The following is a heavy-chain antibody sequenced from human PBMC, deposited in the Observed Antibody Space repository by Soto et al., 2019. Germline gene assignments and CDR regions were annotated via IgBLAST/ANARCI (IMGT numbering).Heavy chain of an antibody. J-gene: IGHJ4*02. Sequence: QVQLVQSGAEVKKPGSSVKVSCKASGGTFSSYTISWVRQAPGQGLEWMGRIIPILGIANYAQKFQGRVTITADKSTSTAYMELSSLRSEDTAVYYCARAPTYDSRGYYLGYWGQGTLVTVSS. D-gene: IGHD3-22*01. CDR1: GGTFSSYT. CDR2: IIPILGIA. CDR3: ARAPTYDSRGYYLGY. V-gene: IGHV1-69*02.